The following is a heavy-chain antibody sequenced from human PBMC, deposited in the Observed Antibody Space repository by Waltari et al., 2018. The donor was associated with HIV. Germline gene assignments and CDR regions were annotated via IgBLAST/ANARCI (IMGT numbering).Heavy chain of an antibody. J-gene: IGHJ6*02. Sequence: QLHLVQSGAEVQRPGASVKVSCKPSGYTFPSSDVHWVRQATGQGLEWMGWMNPNSGNTGYAQRFQGRVTMTRNTSISTAYMELSSLRSGDTAVYYCARARSGWYAPHMDVWGQGTPVTVSS. V-gene: IGHV1-8*01. CDR3: ARARSGWYAPHMDV. CDR2: MNPNSGNT. D-gene: IGHD6-19*01. CDR1: GYTFPSSD.